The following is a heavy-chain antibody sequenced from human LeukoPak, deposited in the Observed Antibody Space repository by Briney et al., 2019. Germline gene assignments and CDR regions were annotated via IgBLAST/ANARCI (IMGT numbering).Heavy chain of an antibody. V-gene: IGHV3-7*01. CDR3: AREATITAYNFDY. J-gene: IGHJ4*02. CDR2: MKQDGSEI. CDR1: GFTFNKFG. Sequence: PGGSLRLSCADSGFTFNKFGMSWVRQAPGKGLEWVANMKQDGSEIYYVDSVKGRFTISRDNAKNSLYLQMSRLRAEDTAIYFCAREATITAYNFDYWGQGTLVTVSS. D-gene: IGHD5-24*01.